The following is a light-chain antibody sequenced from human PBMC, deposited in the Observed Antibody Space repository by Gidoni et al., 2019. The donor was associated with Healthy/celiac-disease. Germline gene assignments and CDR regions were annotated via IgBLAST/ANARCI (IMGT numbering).Light chain of an antibody. CDR3: CSYAGSSTLV. V-gene: IGLV2-23*02. J-gene: IGLJ2*01. CDR1: SSDVGSYNL. CDR2: EVS. Sequence: QSALTQPASVSGSPGQSITSSCTGTSSDVGSYNLVSWYQQHPVKAPQLMIYEVSKRPSGVSNRCSGSKSGNTASLTISGLQAEDEADYYCCSYAGSSTLVFGGGTKLTVL.